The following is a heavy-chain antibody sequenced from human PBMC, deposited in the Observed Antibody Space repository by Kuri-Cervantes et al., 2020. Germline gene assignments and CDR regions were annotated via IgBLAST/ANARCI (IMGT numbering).Heavy chain of an antibody. J-gene: IGHJ4*02. CDR1: GYTFTSYA. V-gene: IGHV7-4-1*02. CDR2: INTNTGNP. CDR3: ARGLTVSRALNPGGTIQGY. Sequence: ASVKVSCKASGYTFTSYAMNWVRQAPGQGLEWMGWINTNTGNPTYAQGFTGRFVFSLDTSVSTAYLQISSLKAEDTAVYYCARGLTVSRALNPGGTIQGYWGQGTLVTVSS. D-gene: IGHD4-23*01.